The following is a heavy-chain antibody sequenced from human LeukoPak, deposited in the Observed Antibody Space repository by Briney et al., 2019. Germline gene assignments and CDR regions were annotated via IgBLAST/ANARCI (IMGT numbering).Heavy chain of an antibody. D-gene: IGHD3-10*01. CDR2: IYSGGST. Sequence: GGSLRLSCAASGFTVSSNYMSWVRQAPGRGLEWVSVIYSGGSTYYADSVKGRFTIFRDNSKNTLLLQMSSLRAGDTAVYYCARGTVTMVDYWGQGTLVTVSS. CDR3: ARGTVTMVDY. CDR1: GFTVSSNY. V-gene: IGHV3-66*01. J-gene: IGHJ4*02.